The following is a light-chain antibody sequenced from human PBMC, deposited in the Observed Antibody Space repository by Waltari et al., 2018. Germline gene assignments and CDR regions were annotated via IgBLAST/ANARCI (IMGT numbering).Light chain of an antibody. CDR2: GTS. Sequence: EIVFTQSPATLSLSPGERATLSCRASQSVNWYLAWYQQRPGQAPRLLIYGTSNRATGIPARFSGSGSETDFTLTISSLEPDDSAVYYCQQRRNWPLTFGGGTKVEIK. V-gene: IGKV3-11*01. J-gene: IGKJ4*01. CDR1: QSVNWY. CDR3: QQRRNWPLT.